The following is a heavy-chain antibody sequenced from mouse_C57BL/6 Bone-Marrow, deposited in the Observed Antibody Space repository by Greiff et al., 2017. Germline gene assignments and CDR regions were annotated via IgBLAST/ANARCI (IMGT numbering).Heavy chain of an antibody. Sequence: QVQLKQPGAELVKPGASVKMSCKASGYTFTSYWITWVKQRPGQGLEWSGDIYPGSGSTNYNEKFKSTATLTVDTSSSTAYMQLSSLTSEDSAVDYCATPYYSNYWYFDVWGTGTTVTVSS. J-gene: IGHJ1*03. CDR3: ATPYYSNYWYFDV. CDR2: IYPGSGST. V-gene: IGHV1-55*01. CDR1: GYTFTSYW. D-gene: IGHD2-5*01.